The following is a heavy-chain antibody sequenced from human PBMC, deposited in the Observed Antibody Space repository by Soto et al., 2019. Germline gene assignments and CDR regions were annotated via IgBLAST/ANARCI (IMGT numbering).Heavy chain of an antibody. D-gene: IGHD4-17*01. J-gene: IGHJ3*02. CDR2: IKQDGSEN. Sequence: VQLVESGGGLVQPGGSLRLSCAASGFTLSSYWMSWVRQAPGKGLEWVANIKQDGSENYYVDSVKGRFTISRDKDKSSVELQMNSLRAEDKAVYYGARRNQSTVTRIDGFDIWGQGTIVTVSS. V-gene: IGHV3-7*01. CDR3: ARRNQSTVTRIDGFDI. CDR1: GFTLSSYW.